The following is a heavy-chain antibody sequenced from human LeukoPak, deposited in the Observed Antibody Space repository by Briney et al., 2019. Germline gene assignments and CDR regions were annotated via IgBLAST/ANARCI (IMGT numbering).Heavy chain of an antibody. D-gene: IGHD2-15*01. V-gene: IGHV4-61*01. CDR1: GGSVSSVSYY. Sequence: SDTLSLTCTVSGGSVSSVSYYWSWIRQPPGKGLEWIGYIYYSGSTNYNPSLKSRVTISVDTSKNQFSLKLSSVTAADTAVYYCARQIVVVVAATPGWFDPWGQGTLVTVSS. CDR2: IYYSGST. J-gene: IGHJ5*02. CDR3: ARQIVVVVAATPGWFDP.